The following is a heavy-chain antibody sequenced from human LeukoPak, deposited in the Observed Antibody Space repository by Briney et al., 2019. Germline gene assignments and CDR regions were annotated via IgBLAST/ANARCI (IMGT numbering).Heavy chain of an antibody. CDR3: ARGDRGGWYYDSSGYFNYFDY. V-gene: IGHV1-18*01. Sequence: GASVKVSCKASGYTFTSYGISWARQAPGQGLEWMGWISAYNGNTNYAQKLQGRVTMTTDTSTSTAYMELRSLRSDDTAVYYCARGDRGGWYYDSSGYFNYFDYWGQGTLVTVSS. CDR1: GYTFTSYG. D-gene: IGHD3-22*01. J-gene: IGHJ4*02. CDR2: ISAYNGNT.